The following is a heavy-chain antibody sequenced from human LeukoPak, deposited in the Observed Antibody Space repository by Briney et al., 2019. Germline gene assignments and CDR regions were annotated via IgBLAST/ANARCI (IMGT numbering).Heavy chain of an antibody. V-gene: IGHV3-21*01. D-gene: IGHD3-10*01. J-gene: IGHJ4*02. CDR2: ISSNLDYI. Sequence: GGSLRLSCAVSGFTFSSYSLNWVRQAPGKGLEWVSSISSNLDYIYYADSVKGRFTISRDNAQNSLYLQMNSLRAEDTAVYYCASANYYGSGTYYTSRGLDYWGQGTLVTVSS. CDR3: ASANYYGSGTYYTSRGLDY. CDR1: GFTFSSYS.